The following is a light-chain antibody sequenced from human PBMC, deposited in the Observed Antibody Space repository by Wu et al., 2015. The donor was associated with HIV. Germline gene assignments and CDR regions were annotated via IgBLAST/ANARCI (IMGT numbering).Light chain of an antibody. CDR1: QNVRLF. J-gene: IGKJ4*01. CDR2: GAS. Sequence: DIQLTQSPSSLSASVGDRVTITCRASQNVRLFLNWYQQKPGKAPNVLIVGASTLQSGVPSRFSGSGSGTEFTLTISSLQPEDFATYYCQQSYFIPLTFGGGPRWRSN. V-gene: IGKV1-39*01. CDR3: QQSYFIPLT.